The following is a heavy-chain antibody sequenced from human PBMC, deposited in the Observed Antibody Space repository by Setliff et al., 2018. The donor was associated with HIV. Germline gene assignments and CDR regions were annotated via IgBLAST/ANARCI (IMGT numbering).Heavy chain of an antibody. J-gene: IGHJ5*02. CDR3: ARGGTIFGVVISNYYYMDP. CDR2: INTNSGGT. CDR1: GYTFIGYY. V-gene: IGHV1-2*02. D-gene: IGHD3-3*01. Sequence: ASVKVSCKASGYTFIGYYMPWVRQAPGQGLEWMGWINTNSGGTNYAQKFQGRVTMTRDTSITTAYMELSRLRSDDTAVYYCARGGTIFGVVISNYYYMDPWGQGTLVTVSS.